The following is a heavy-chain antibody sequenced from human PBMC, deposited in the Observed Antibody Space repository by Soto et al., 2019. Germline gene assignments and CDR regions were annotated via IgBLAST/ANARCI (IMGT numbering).Heavy chain of an antibody. CDR3: ASSNDYGDSNWFDP. D-gene: IGHD4-17*01. Sequence: PSETLSLTCTVSGGSISSGDYYWSWIRQPPGKGLEWIGYIYYSGSTYYNPSLKSRVTISVDTSKNQFSLKLSSVTAADTAVYYCASSNDYGDSNWFDPWGQGTLVTVSS. J-gene: IGHJ5*02. CDR2: IYYSGST. CDR1: GGSISSGDYY. V-gene: IGHV4-30-4*01.